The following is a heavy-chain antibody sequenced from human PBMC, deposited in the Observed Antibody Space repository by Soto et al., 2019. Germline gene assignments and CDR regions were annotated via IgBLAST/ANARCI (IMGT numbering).Heavy chain of an antibody. V-gene: IGHV3-11*01. D-gene: IGHD5-12*01. CDR1: GFTFSDYY. CDR2: ISGSAGAT. Sequence: GGSLRLSCAASGFTFSDYYTSRVRQAPGKGLEWVSYISGSAGATYYADSVRGRFAISRDNAKSSLSLQMNSLRAEDTAVYYCARSYNGYGDYWGQGTQVTVSS. CDR3: ARSYNGYGDY. J-gene: IGHJ4*02.